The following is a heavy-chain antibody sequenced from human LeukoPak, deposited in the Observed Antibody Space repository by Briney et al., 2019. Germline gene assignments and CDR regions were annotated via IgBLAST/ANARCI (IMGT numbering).Heavy chain of an antibody. Sequence: PSETLSLTCVVSGASISSSDWWSWARPSPGKGLEWIGEIYYTGSRNYNPSLKSRVAMSVDTSKNQFSLELTSVTAADTAEYYCARAVHPQRVPVKDAYGLDVWGQGTTVTVSS. CDR2: IYYTGSR. J-gene: IGHJ6*02. CDR1: GASISSSDW. V-gene: IGHV4-4*02. D-gene: IGHD2-8*02. CDR3: ARAVHPQRVPVKDAYGLDV.